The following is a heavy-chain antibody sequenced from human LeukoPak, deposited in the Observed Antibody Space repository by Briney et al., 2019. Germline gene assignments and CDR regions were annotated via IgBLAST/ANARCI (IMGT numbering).Heavy chain of an antibody. Sequence: PSETLSLTCTVSGGSISTANYYWGWVRQPPGKGREGIGNIFDSGSTYYSPPLQSRLTISLDTSSNQFSLRLNSVTAADTAVYYCAKSNGSGLVDIWGQGTMVTVSS. CDR2: IFDSGST. D-gene: IGHD3-10*01. J-gene: IGHJ3*02. V-gene: IGHV4-39*07. CDR3: AKSNGSGLVDI. CDR1: GGSISTANYY.